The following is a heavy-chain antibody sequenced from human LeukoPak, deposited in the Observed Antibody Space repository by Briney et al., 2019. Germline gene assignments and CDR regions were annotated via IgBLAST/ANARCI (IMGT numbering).Heavy chain of an antibody. CDR2: TSYSGTT. CDR1: GGSISSSCCY. D-gene: IGHD2-21*01. J-gene: IGHJ4*02. Sequence: PSETLSLTCTVSGGSISSSCCYWGWIRQPPGKGLEWIGSTSYSGTTHYNPSLKSRVTVSVDTSKNQFFLKLSSVTAADTAVYYCARETIDCGGDCYDYWGQGTLATVSS. V-gene: IGHV4-39*02. CDR3: ARETIDCGGDCYDY.